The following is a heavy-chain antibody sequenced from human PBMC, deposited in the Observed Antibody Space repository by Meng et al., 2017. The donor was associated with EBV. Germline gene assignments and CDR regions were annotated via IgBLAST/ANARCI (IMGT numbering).Heavy chain of an antibody. CDR1: GYTFTSYG. Sequence: VQAGEDGTEGKKPGASVKVSCKDSGYTFTSYGISWVRPAPGQGLEWMGWISAYNGNTNYAQKLQGRVTMTTDTSTNTAYMELRSLRSDDTAVYYCARGLDYFDYWGQGTLVTVSS. V-gene: IGHV1-18*01. CDR3: ARGLDYFDY. CDR2: ISAYNGNT. J-gene: IGHJ4*02.